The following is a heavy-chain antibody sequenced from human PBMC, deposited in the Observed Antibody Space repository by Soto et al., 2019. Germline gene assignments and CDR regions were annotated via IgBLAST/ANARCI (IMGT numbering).Heavy chain of an antibody. Sequence: TLSLLFNVSGDCISRRAYFWTWIRQLPGKGLEWIGYIHYRGFTSYNLSLKSRVTISVETSKNHFSLNLSSVTAADTDVYYCARDPYYGMDVWGRGTAVTVS. CDR2: IHYRGFT. CDR3: ARDPYYGMDV. D-gene: IGHD2-21*01. V-gene: IGHV4-31*03. J-gene: IGHJ6*02. CDR1: GDCISRRAYF.